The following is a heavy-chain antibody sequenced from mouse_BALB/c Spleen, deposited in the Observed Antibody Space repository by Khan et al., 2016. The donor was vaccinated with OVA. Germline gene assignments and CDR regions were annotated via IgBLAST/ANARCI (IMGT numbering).Heavy chain of an antibody. D-gene: IGHD2-14*01. Sequence: EVQLVESGGGLVQPGGSLKLSCAASGFDFSRYWMSWVRQAPGKGLEWIGEINPDSSTINYTPSLKDKFIISRDNAKNTLYLQRSKVRSEDTALYYCARPYRYDGRAWFAYWGQGTLVTVSA. V-gene: IGHV4-1*02. CDR2: INPDSSTI. J-gene: IGHJ3*01. CDR1: GFDFSRYW. CDR3: ARPYRYDGRAWFAY.